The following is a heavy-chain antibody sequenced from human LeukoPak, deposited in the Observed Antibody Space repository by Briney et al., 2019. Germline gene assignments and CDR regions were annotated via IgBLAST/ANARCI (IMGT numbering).Heavy chain of an antibody. CDR1: GFTFSSYW. Sequence: GGSLRLSCTASGFTFSSYWMHWVRQAPGKGLVWVSRINSDGGSTSSADSVKGRFTISRDNAKNTLYLQMNSLRAEDTAVYYCARRIQGMAPYYFDYWGQGTLVTVSS. D-gene: IGHD5-24*01. J-gene: IGHJ4*02. CDR3: ARRIQGMAPYYFDY. CDR2: INSDGGST. V-gene: IGHV3-74*01.